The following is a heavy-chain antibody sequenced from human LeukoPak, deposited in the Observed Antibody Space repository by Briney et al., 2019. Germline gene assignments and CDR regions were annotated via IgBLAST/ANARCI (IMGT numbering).Heavy chain of an antibody. V-gene: IGHV3-23*01. D-gene: IGHD1-14*01. CDR3: AKSLHMAEDVDAFDV. CDR2: ISGRGALT. CDR1: GFTFSSYA. J-gene: IGHJ3*01. Sequence: GGSLRLSCAASGFTFSSYAISWVRQAPGKGLEWVSGISGRGALTHYAESVKGRFTISRDSPKNTVYLQMNSLRAEDTAVYYCAKSLHMAEDVDAFDVWGQGTVVAVSS.